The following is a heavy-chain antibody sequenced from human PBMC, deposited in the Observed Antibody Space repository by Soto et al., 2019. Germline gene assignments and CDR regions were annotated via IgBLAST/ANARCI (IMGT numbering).Heavy chain of an antibody. CDR2: IYDSGSS. Sequence: AETLSLTCTVSVGSISIYYWNWIRQPPGKGLEWIGYIYDSGSSNYNPSLKSRVTISVDTSKNQFSLKLSSVTAADTAVYYCARDVSLRGWFDPWGQGTMVTVSS. CDR1: VGSISIYY. CDR3: ARDVSLRGWFDP. V-gene: IGHV4-59*12. J-gene: IGHJ5*02. D-gene: IGHD2-15*01.